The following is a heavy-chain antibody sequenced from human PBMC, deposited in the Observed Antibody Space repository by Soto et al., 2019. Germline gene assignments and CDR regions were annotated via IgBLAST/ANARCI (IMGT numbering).Heavy chain of an antibody. Sequence: EVQLLESGGGLVQPGESLRLSCAFSGFIFGNYMMTWVRQAPGKGLEWVSTIRDGGESTYYADSVKGRFTISRDNSKNTLYLSMDSLGVEDTAVYYCAPHVHCSGGSCHYDAFDIRGQGTMVTVSS. D-gene: IGHD2-15*01. V-gene: IGHV3-23*01. CDR2: IRDGGEST. J-gene: IGHJ3*02. CDR3: APHVHCSGGSCHYDAFDI. CDR1: GFIFGNYM.